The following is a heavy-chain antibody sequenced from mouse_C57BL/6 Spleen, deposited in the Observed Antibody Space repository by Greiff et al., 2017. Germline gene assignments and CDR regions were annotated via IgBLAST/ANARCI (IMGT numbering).Heavy chain of an antibody. CDR2: ISSGSSTI. D-gene: IGHD3-3*01. J-gene: IGHJ2*01. V-gene: IGHV5-17*01. Sequence: EVKLVESGGGLVKPGGSLKLSCAASGFTFSDYGMHWVSQAPEKGLEWVAYISSGSSTIYYADTVKGRFTIARDKAKNTLFLQMTSLRSEDTAMYYCAGGGRRFDYWGKGTTLTVSS. CDR1: GFTFSDYG. CDR3: AGGGRRFDY.